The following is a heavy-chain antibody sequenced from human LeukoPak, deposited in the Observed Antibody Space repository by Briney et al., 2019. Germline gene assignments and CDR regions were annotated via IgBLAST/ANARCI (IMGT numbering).Heavy chain of an antibody. CDR2: IIPIFGTA. CDR3: AGPQNSAAVYYYYYMDV. D-gene: IGHD6-13*01. V-gene: IGHV1-69*13. Sequence: GASVKVSCKASGGTFTSYAISWVRQAPGQGLEWMGGIIPIFGTANSAQKFQGRVTITEDESTSTAYMELSSLRSEDTAVYYCAGPQNSAAVYYYYYMDVWGKGTTVTISS. J-gene: IGHJ6*03. CDR1: GGTFTSYA.